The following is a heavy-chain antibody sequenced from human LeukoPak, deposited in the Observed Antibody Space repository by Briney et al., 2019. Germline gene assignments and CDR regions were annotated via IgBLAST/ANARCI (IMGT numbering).Heavy chain of an antibody. D-gene: IGHD3-10*01. J-gene: IGHJ5*02. CDR2: FNPNSGGT. CDR1: GYTFSGYY. CDR3: ARDPITMVRGPHWFDP. V-gene: IGHV1-2*02. Sequence: ASVKVSCKASGYTFSGYYMHWVRQAPGQGLEWMGWFNPNSGGTKLAQKFQGRVTMTRDTSISTAYMELRSLRSDDTAVYYCARDPITMVRGPHWFDPWGQGTLVTVSS.